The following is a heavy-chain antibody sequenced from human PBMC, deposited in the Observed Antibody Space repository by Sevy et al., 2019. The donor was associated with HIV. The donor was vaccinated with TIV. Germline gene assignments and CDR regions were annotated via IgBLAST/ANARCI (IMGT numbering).Heavy chain of an antibody. CDR2: IYYDGHI. CDR1: GGSITSLY. D-gene: IGHD1-26*01. V-gene: IGHV4-59*08. J-gene: IGHJ4*02. Sequence: SETLSLTCTLSGGSITSLYWNWIRQPPGKGLEWIANIYYDGHINYNPSLKSRVTLSLDTSKNQFSLRLSSVTAADTAMYYCAGENAWGRGYSWGQGTLVTVSS. CDR3: AGENAWGRGYS.